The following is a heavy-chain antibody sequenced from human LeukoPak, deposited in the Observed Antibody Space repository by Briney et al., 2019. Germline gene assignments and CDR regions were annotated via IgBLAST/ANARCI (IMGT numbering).Heavy chain of an antibody. D-gene: IGHD4-23*01. J-gene: IGHJ4*02. CDR2: IYSGGST. CDR1: GFTVSSNY. Sequence: GGSLRLSCAASGFTVSSNYMSWVRQAPGKGLEWVSVIYSGGSTYYADSVKGRFTISRDNSKNTLYLQMNSLRAEDTAAYYCARYYGGNSGPLDYWGQGTLVTVSS. V-gene: IGHV3-53*01. CDR3: ARYYGGNSGPLDY.